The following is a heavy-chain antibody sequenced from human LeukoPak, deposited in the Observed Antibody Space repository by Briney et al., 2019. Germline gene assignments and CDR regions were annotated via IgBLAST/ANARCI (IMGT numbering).Heavy chain of an antibody. CDR3: ARTGHYRFDY. D-gene: IGHD3/OR15-3a*01. V-gene: IGHV1-58*02. CDR2: IVVGSGNT. J-gene: IGHJ4*02. CDR1: GFTFTSSA. Sequence: SVKVSCKASGFTFTSSAMQWVRQARGQRLEWIGWIVVGSGNTNYAQKFQERVTITRDISTSTAYMELKSLTSDDTAVYFCARTGHYRFDYWGQGTLVTVSS.